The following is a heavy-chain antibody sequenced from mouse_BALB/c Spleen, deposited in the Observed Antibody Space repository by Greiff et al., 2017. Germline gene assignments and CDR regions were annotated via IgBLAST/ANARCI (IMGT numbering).Heavy chain of an antibody. J-gene: IGHJ4*01. CDR1: GFTFSSYG. D-gene: IGHD2-2*01. CDR2: ISSGGSYT. V-gene: IGHV5-6*01. Sequence: EVQLVESGGDLVKPGGSLKLSCAASGFTFSSYGMSWVRQTPDKRLEWVATISSGGSYTYYPDSVKGRFTISRDNAKNTLYLQMSSLKSEDTAMYYCARQGYPYAMDYWGQGTSVTVSS. CDR3: ARQGYPYAMDY.